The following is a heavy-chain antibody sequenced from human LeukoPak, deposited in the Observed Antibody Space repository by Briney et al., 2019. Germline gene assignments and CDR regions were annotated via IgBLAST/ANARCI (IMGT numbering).Heavy chain of an antibody. CDR1: GGSISSYY. CDR3: ARGRQDVTMIVVVMTAVSYYLDV. CDR2: MNPSGST. J-gene: IGHJ6*03. D-gene: IGHD3-22*01. Sequence: SETLSLTCTVSGGSISSYYWTWIRQTPEKGLEWIEEMNPSGSTNYNPSLKSRVTISVDTSKNQFSLELSSVTAADTAVYYCARGRQDVTMIVVVMTAVSYYLDVWGKGTTVIVS. V-gene: IGHV4-34*01.